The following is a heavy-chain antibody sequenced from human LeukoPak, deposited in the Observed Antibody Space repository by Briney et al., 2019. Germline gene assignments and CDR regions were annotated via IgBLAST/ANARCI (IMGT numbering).Heavy chain of an antibody. V-gene: IGHV6-1*01. CDR1: GDSVSSNGAA. Sequence: SQTLSLPCAIYGDSVSSNGAAWNWIRQSPSRGLEWLGRTYYRSKWFYDYAVSLKSRIIVNADTSKNQFSLQLKYVTPEDTAVYYCVRDGELGISVFDIWGQGTMVTVSS. CDR2: TYYRSKWFY. D-gene: IGHD3-16*01. CDR3: VRDGELGISVFDI. J-gene: IGHJ3*02.